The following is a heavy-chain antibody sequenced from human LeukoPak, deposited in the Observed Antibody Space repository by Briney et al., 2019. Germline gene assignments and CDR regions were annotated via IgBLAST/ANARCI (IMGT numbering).Heavy chain of an antibody. CDR1: GGSISNYY. CDR3: ARVSEYSWAAFDI. V-gene: IGHV4-59*01. CDR2: IYYSGST. Sequence: SETLSLTCTVSGGSISNYYWSWIRQPPGKGLEWIGNIYYSGSTNYNPSLKSRVTMSVDTSKIQFSLKLGSVTAADTAVYYCARVSEYSWAAFDIWGQGTMVTVSS. D-gene: IGHD2-8*02. J-gene: IGHJ3*02.